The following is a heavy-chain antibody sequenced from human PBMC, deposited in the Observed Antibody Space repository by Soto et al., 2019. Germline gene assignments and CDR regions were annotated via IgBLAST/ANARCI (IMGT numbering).Heavy chain of an antibody. J-gene: IGHJ4*02. CDR3: ARISAELEGGCYFGY. D-gene: IGHD1-1*01. Sequence: QVQLVQSGAEVKKPGSSVKVSCKASGGTFSSYAISWVRQAPGQGLEWLGGIIPIFGTANYAQKFQGRVMITADEPTSTVYMELSSLRSEDTAVYYCARISAELEGGCYFGYWGQGTLVTVSS. CDR2: IIPIFGTA. V-gene: IGHV1-69*01. CDR1: GGTFSSYA.